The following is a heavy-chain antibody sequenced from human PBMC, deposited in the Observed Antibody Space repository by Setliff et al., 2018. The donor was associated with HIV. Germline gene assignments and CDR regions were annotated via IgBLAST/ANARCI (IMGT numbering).Heavy chain of an antibody. V-gene: IGHV4-4*02. D-gene: IGHD3-3*01. CDR3: ARSPFLPSGYFDD. CDR2: ISQSGST. J-gene: IGHJ4*02. Sequence: SETLSLTCAVSGGSVSSSNWWSWVRQPPGKGLEWIGEISQSGSTNYNPSLKSRVTISIDTTKNQFYLKMSSVTAADTAVYYCARSPFLPSGYFDDWGQGSLVTVSS. CDR1: GGSVSSSNW.